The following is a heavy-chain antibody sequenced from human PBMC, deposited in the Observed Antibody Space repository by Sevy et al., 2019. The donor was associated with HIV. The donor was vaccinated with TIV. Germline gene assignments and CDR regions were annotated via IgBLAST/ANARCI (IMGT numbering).Heavy chain of an antibody. D-gene: IGHD3-22*01. CDR2: FDPEDGKT. J-gene: IGHJ4*02. Sequence: ASVKVSCKVSGSTLTQLSMHWVRQAPGIGLEGMVTFDPEDGKTLYARQFQGRVTMTEDTSTHTAYMELSSLTSEDTAIYYCASTRDYYESNGYYFDFWGQGTLVTVSS. V-gene: IGHV1-24*01. CDR3: ASTRDYYESNGYYFDF. CDR1: GSTLTQLS.